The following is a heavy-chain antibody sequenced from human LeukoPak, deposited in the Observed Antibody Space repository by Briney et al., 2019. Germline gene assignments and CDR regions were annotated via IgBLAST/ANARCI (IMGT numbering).Heavy chain of an antibody. J-gene: IGHJ5*02. CDR1: GFSFSGYG. CDR3: AKRVFGSSFDP. D-gene: IGHD3-16*01. V-gene: IGHV3-23*01. Sequence: GGSLRLSCAAPGFSFSGYGMHWVRQAPGKGLEWVSAISGSGGSTYYADSVKGRFTISRDNSKNTLYLQMNSLRAEDTAVYYCAKRVFGSSFDPWGQGTLVTVSS. CDR2: ISGSGGST.